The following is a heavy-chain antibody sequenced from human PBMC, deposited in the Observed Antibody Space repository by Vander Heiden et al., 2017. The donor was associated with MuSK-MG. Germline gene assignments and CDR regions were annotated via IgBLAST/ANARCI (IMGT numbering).Heavy chain of an antibody. D-gene: IGHD1-26*01. CDR1: GFPFSSYG. CDR2: ITASGGNT. CDR3: AKGATTFDY. J-gene: IGHJ4*02. V-gene: IGHV3-23*01. Sequence: EVHLLEPGGGLVQPGGALRFPCVASGFPFSSYGMSWVRQAPGKGLEWVLGITASGGNTYYTDPVKGRFTISRDNSKNTVDLQMNSLGAEDTAIYYCAKGATTFDYWGQGALVTVSS.